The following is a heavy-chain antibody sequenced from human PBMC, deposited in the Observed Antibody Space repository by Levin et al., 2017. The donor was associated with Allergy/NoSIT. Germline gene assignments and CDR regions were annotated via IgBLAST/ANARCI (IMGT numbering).Heavy chain of an antibody. CDR1: GFTFSSYA. D-gene: IGHD1-7*01. CDR3: AKDPTRFLNWNYGYFDY. J-gene: IGHJ4*02. Sequence: PGGSLRLSCAASGFTFSSYAMSWVRQAPGKGLEWVSAISGSGGSTYYADSVKGRFTISRDNSKNTLYLQMNSLRAEDTAVYYCAKDPTRFLNWNYGYFDYWGQGTLVTVSS. V-gene: IGHV3-23*01. CDR2: ISGSGGST.